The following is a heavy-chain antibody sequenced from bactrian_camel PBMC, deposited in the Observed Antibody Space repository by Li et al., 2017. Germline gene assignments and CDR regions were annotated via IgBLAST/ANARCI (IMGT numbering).Heavy chain of an antibody. CDR3: AADIFVGVLRNSWRRLAPEDFAH. Sequence: HVQLVESGGGSVQAGGSLRLSCLALYFPYDTNNRMGWFRQVPGKEREGVAAISPASGRRYYGDSVKGRFTISQDDAKNTVYLQMNSLEPEDTAIYYCAADIFVGVLRNSWRRLAPEDFAHWGQGT. CDR1: YFPYDTNNR. J-gene: IGHJ4*01. CDR2: ISPASGRR. V-gene: IGHV3S53*01. D-gene: IGHD1*01.